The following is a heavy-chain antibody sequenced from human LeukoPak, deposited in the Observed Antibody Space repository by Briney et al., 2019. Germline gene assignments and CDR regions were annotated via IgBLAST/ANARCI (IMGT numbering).Heavy chain of an antibody. Sequence: GGSLRLSCAASGFTFSSYAMSWVRQAPGTGLEWVSGISGNSGSTYYADSVKGRFTISRDNSKNTLYLQMNSLRAEDTAVYYCAKDLIVVPAAGGWFDTWGQGTLVTVSS. J-gene: IGHJ5*02. CDR3: AKDLIVVPAAGGWFDT. CDR2: ISGNSGST. CDR1: GFTFSSYA. V-gene: IGHV3-23*01. D-gene: IGHD2-2*01.